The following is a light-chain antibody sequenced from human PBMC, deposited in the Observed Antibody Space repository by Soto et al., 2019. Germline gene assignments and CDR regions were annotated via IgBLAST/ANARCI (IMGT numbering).Light chain of an antibody. CDR1: SPNIGGNS. CDR2: DDN. Sequence: QSVMTQPPSVSAAPGQKVTNSCSGSSPNIGGNSVSWYQQLPGTAPKLLIYDDNKRPSGIPDRFSGSKSGTSATLGITGFQTGDEAEYYCGSWDSSLSAYVFGTGTKLTVL. V-gene: IGLV1-51*01. J-gene: IGLJ1*01. CDR3: GSWDSSLSAYV.